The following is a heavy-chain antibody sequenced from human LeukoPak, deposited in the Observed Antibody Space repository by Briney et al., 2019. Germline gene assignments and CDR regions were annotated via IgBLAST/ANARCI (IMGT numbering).Heavy chain of an antibody. V-gene: IGHV1-18*04. D-gene: IGHD3-22*01. CDR3: ARLRYCYDSSGYSLFDY. J-gene: IGHJ4*02. CDR2: LSAYNGNT. Sequence: ASVKLSHKASGYTFTSYGISWVRQAPAQGREGMGWLSAYNGNTNYAQKLQGRVTMTTDTSTSTAYMELRSLRSDDTAVYYCARLRYCYDSSGYSLFDYWGQGTLVTVSS. CDR1: GYTFTSYG.